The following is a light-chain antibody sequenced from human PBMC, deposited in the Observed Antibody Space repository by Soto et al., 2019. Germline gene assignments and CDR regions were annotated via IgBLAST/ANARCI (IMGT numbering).Light chain of an antibody. J-gene: IGKJ4*01. CDR1: QSVNSKY. CDR2: AIS. V-gene: IGKV3-20*01. Sequence: EVVLTQSPGTLSLSPGERATLSCRASQSVNSKYLAWYQQKPGQAPRLLMYAISSRAAGIPDRFSGSGSGTDFTLTISRLEPEDLAVYYCQQYDNSHLTFGGGTKVEIK. CDR3: QQYDNSHLT.